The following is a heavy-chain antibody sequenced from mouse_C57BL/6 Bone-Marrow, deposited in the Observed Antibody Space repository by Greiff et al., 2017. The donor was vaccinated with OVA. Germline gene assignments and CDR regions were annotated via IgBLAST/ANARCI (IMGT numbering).Heavy chain of an antibody. J-gene: IGHJ3*01. CDR3: ARIHPPWFAY. Sequence: EVQVVESGGGLVKPGGSLKLSCAASGFTFSDYGMHWVRQAPVKGLEWVAYISSGSSTIYYADTVKGRFTISRDNAKNTLFLQMTSLRSEDTAMYYCARIHPPWFAYWGQGTLVTVSA. CDR2: ISSGSSTI. V-gene: IGHV5-17*01. CDR1: GFTFSDYG.